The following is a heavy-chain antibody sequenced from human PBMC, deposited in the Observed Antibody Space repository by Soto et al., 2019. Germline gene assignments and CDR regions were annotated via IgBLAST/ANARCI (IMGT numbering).Heavy chain of an antibody. CDR2: IYPGDSDT. D-gene: IGHD3-22*01. CDR3: ARQRLWGTSGYYYFEN. V-gene: IGHV5-51*01. Sequence: GESLKISCKGSGHIFSNYWIGWVRQMPGKGLEWMGIIYPGDSDTRYSPSFQGQVTITVDKSINTAYLQRSRLKASGTAIYYCARQRLWGTSGYYYFENWGQGTLVTVSS. J-gene: IGHJ4*02. CDR1: GHIFSNYW.